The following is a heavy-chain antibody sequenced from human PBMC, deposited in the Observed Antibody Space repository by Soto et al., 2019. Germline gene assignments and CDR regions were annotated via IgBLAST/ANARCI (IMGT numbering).Heavy chain of an antibody. CDR3: ASTTVWKNAFEI. Sequence: EVQLVESGGGLIQPGGSLRLSCAASGVTVNTNYMSWVRQSPGKGLEWVSLIESGGSIYYADSVKGRFTISRDIFKNTLYLQMNSLRVEDTAVYYCASTTVWKNAFEIWGQGTLVTVSS. D-gene: IGHD3-16*01. CDR1: GVTVNTNY. J-gene: IGHJ3*02. CDR2: IESGGSI. V-gene: IGHV3-53*01.